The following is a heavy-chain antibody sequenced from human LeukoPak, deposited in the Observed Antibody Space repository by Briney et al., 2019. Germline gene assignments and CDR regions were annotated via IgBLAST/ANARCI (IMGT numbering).Heavy chain of an antibody. V-gene: IGHV4-34*01. Sequence: SETLSLTCDVYGGAFSGYYWTWIRQPPGKGLEWLGEFTHLETTNYNPSLKSRVTVSVDTSRNQFSLTLTSVTATDTAVYFCARGNRRLGYYGSGSRLPYDSWGQGTLVTVSS. CDR2: FTHLETT. CDR3: ARGNRRLGYYGSGSRLPYDS. CDR1: GGAFSGYY. D-gene: IGHD3-10*01. J-gene: IGHJ5*02.